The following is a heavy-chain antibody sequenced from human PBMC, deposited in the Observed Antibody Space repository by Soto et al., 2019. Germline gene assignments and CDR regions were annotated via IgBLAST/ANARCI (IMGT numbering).Heavy chain of an antibody. CDR3: TTARKYSGYDSDDAFDI. CDR2: IKSKTDGGTT. Sequence: GGSLRLSCAASSFSFTYAWMNWVRQAPGKELEWVGRIKSKTDGGTTEYAAPVKGRFTISRDDSKNTLYLQMNSLKIEDTAVYYCTTARKYSGYDSDDAFDIWGQGTMVTVSS. V-gene: IGHV3-15*07. D-gene: IGHD5-12*01. J-gene: IGHJ3*02. CDR1: SFSFTYAW.